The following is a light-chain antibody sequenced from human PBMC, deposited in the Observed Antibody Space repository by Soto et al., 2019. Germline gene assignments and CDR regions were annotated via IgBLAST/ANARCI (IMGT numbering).Light chain of an antibody. CDR1: QSVNANF. V-gene: IGKV3-20*01. Sequence: EIVLTQSPGTLSLSPGERATLSCRASQSVNANFVAWHQQQPGRAPRLLIYAASNRATGISDRFNGSGSGTDFTLTISRLEPGDSAVYHCQQYGSSPLTFGGGTKVDIK. CDR3: QQYGSSPLT. CDR2: AAS. J-gene: IGKJ4*01.